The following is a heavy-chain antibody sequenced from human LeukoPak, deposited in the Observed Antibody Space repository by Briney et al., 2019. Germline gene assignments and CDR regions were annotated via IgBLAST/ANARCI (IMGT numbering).Heavy chain of an antibody. Sequence: GGSLRLSCAASGFTFSSYAMHWVRQAPGKGLEYVSAISSNGGSTYYANSVKGRFTISRGNSKNTLYLQMGSLRAEDMAVYYCARAPKGYCSSTSCFTGGEYDYWGQGTLVTVSS. D-gene: IGHD2-2*01. CDR2: ISSNGGST. CDR1: GFTFSSYA. J-gene: IGHJ4*02. CDR3: ARAPKGYCSSTSCFTGGEYDY. V-gene: IGHV3-64*01.